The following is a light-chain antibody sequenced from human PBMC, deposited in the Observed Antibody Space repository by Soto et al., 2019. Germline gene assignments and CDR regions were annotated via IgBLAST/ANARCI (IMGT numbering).Light chain of an antibody. J-gene: IGKJ2*01. V-gene: IGKV1-33*01. CDR1: QDISKY. CDR3: QQYDNLPRNT. CDR2: DAS. Sequence: DIQMTQSPSSLSAFIGDRVTLTCQASQDISKYLNWYQQKPGKAPKLLNYDASNLETGVSSRFSGSGSSKHFTFTISSLQPEDIAIYYCQQYDNLPRNTFGQGTKVEIK.